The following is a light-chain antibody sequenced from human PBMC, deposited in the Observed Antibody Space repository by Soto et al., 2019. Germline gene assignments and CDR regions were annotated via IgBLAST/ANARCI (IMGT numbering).Light chain of an antibody. CDR2: GAS. CDR1: QSVRSNY. J-gene: IGKJ3*01. V-gene: IGKV3-20*01. Sequence: EIVLTQSPGTLSLSPGERATLSCRASQSVRSNYLAWYQQKLGQAPRLLIYGASLRATGIPDKFSGSGSGTDFTLTISRLEPEDFAVYYCQQYGSSQFTFGPGTKVNIK. CDR3: QQYGSSQFT.